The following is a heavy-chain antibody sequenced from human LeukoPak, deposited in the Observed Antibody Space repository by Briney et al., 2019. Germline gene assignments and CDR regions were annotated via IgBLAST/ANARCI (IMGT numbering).Heavy chain of an antibody. J-gene: IGHJ3*02. V-gene: IGHV1-69*13. D-gene: IGHD2-2*02. Sequence: SVKVSCKASGGTFSSYAVSWVRQAPGQGLEWMAGIIPILDSANYAQKFQDRLTLTADESTSTAYLELSSLTSEDTAVYFCARAIVMAGYCTTTRCYKPFDIWGQGTMVTVSS. CDR2: IIPILDSA. CDR1: GGTFSSYA. CDR3: ARAIVMAGYCTTTRCYKPFDI.